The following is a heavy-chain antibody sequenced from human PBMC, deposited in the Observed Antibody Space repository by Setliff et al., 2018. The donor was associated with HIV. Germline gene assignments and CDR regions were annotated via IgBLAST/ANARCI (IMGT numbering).Heavy chain of an antibody. Sequence: PSETLSLTCTVSGGSISNSNYYWGWIRQPPGKGLEWVGSIYYIGTTYYNPSLKSRVTISIDTSKNDFSLKLTSVTAADTAMYYCARLASTRDWYFDLWGRGTLGTVSS. CDR2: IYYIGTT. J-gene: IGHJ2*01. V-gene: IGHV4-39*02. CDR3: ARLASTRDWYFDL. CDR1: GGSISNSNYY.